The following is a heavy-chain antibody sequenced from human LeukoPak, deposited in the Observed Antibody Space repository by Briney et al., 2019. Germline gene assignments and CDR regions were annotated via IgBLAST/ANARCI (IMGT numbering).Heavy chain of an antibody. CDR3: ARVHYYDSSGSLDY. V-gene: IGHV4-34*01. D-gene: IGHD3-22*01. Sequence: SETLSLTCAVYGGSSSGYYWSWIRQPPGKGLEWIGEINHSGSTNYNPSLKSRVTISVDTSKNQFSLKLSSVTAADTAVYYCARVHYYDSSGSLDYWGQGTLVTVSS. CDR2: INHSGST. CDR1: GGSSSGYY. J-gene: IGHJ4*02.